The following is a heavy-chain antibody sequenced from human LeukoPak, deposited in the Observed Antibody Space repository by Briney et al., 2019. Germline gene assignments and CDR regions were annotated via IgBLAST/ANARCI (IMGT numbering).Heavy chain of an antibody. D-gene: IGHD3-22*01. V-gene: IGHV5-51*01. CDR2: IYPGGSDT. CDR3: ARVSYYYDSSGYHHIDY. CDR1: GYSFTSYW. Sequence: GESLKISCKGSGYSFTSYWIGWVRQMPGKGLEWMGIIYPGGSDTRYSPSFQGQVTISADKSISTAYLQWSSLKASDTAMYYCARVSYYYDSSGYHHIDYWGQGTLVTVSS. J-gene: IGHJ4*02.